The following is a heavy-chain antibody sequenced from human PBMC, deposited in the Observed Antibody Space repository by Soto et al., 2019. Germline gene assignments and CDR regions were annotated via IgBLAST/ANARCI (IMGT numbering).Heavy chain of an antibody. CDR1: GYSFVRYW. Sequence: GGSLKISCSGLGYSFVRYWIGWVRQTPGKGLEWVEIMHPGEDDTRYSPTFQGQVTISADRSISATFLHWRSVKASDTAMYYCARPRWAPMARDTFYFDYWGQGTLVTVSS. J-gene: IGHJ4*02. CDR3: ARPRWAPMARDTFYFDY. V-gene: IGHV5-51*01. CDR2: MHPGEDDT. D-gene: IGHD3-10*01.